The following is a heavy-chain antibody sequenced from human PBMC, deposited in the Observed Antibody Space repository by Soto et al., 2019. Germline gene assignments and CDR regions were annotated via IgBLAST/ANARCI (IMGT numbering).Heavy chain of an antibody. J-gene: IGHJ6*02. CDR3: ARDSNPYYYGLGRIWGYYYGMDV. Sequence: PSETLSLTCTVSGGSISSYHWSWIRQTPGKGLEWIGYIYYSGSTYYNPSLKSRVAISVDTSKNQFSLKLSSVTAADTAVYYCARDSNPYYYGLGRIWGYYYGMDVWGQGTTVTVS. CDR1: GGSISSYH. CDR2: IYYSGST. D-gene: IGHD3-10*01. V-gene: IGHV4-59*06.